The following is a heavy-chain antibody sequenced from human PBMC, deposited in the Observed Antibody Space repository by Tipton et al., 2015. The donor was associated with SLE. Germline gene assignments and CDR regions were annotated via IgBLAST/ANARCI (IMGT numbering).Heavy chain of an antibody. V-gene: IGHV3-33*06. CDR2: IWYDGSDK. CDR1: GFTFSSYG. J-gene: IGHJ4*02. CDR3: AKGWPYGDFLYYFDY. D-gene: IGHD4-17*01. Sequence: RSLRLSCAASGFTFSSYGMHWVRQAPGKGLEWVAVIWYDGSDKYYVDSVKGRFTISRDNSKNTLYLQMNSLRAEDTAVYYCAKGWPYGDFLYYFDYWGQGTLVTVSS.